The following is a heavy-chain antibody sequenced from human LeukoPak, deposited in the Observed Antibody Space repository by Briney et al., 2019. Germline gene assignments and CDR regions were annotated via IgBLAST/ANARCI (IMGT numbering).Heavy chain of an antibody. V-gene: IGHV3-7*01. CDR1: GFTFSNYW. Sequence: GGSLSLSCAASGFTFSNYWMSWVRQAPGKGREWVANIKEEGSEKHYVHSVKGRFTISRDNARNSLYLQMNSLRAEDTAVYYCASGRQLGYWGQGTLVTVSS. J-gene: IGHJ4*02. CDR3: ASGRQLGY. CDR2: IKEEGSEK. D-gene: IGHD6-13*01.